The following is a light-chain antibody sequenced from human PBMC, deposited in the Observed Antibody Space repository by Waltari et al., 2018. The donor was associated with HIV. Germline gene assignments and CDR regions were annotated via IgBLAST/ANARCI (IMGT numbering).Light chain of an antibody. J-gene: IGKJ1*01. V-gene: IGKV4-1*01. CDR3: QQYYSTPWT. Sequence: IVMTQSPDSLPVSLGERATINCKSSESVLFSSNNKNYLSWYQQKPGQPPKLLIYWASSRESGVPDRFSGSGSETDFTLTISSLQAEDVAVYYCQQYYSTPWTFGQGTKVEIK. CDR2: WAS. CDR1: ESVLFSSNNKNY.